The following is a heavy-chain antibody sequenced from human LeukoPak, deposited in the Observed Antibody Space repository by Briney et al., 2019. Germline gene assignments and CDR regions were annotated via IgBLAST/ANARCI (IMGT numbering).Heavy chain of an antibody. D-gene: IGHD6-19*01. CDR3: ARGRGTQCLVPFDY. J-gene: IGHJ4*02. Sequence: SGGSLRLACAASGFTLSTYAMIWVRQAPGKGLEWVSTISGSGGSTHYADSMRGRFTISRDNSKNTLYLQMNSVRAEDSAVYYFARGRGTQCLVPFDYWGQGTLVTVSS. CDR2: ISGSGGST. V-gene: IGHV3-23*01. CDR1: GFTLSTYA.